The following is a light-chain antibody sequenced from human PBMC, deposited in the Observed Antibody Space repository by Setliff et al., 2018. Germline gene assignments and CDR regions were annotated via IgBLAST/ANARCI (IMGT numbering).Light chain of an antibody. Sequence: QSVLTQPPSASGSPGQSVTVSCTGTSSDVGFYNYVSWYQQHPGKAPKLMIYEVTKRTSGVPDRFSGSKSGNTASLTVSGLLAEDEADYYCTSYAGSNNFVFGSGTKVTVL. J-gene: IGLJ1*01. CDR1: SSDVGFYNY. CDR2: EVT. V-gene: IGLV2-8*01. CDR3: TSYAGSNNFV.